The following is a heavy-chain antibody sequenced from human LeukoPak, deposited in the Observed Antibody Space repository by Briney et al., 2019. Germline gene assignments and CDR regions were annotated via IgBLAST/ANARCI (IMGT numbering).Heavy chain of an antibody. J-gene: IGHJ4*02. D-gene: IGHD5-24*01. CDR2: IYTSGST. Sequence: SETLSLTCTVSGGSISSYYWSWIRQPPGKGLEWIGYIYTSGSTNYNPSLKSRVTISVDTSKNQFSLKLSSVTAADTAVYYCARGDGYTIDYWGQGTLVTVSS. CDR3: ARGDGYTIDY. CDR1: GGSISSYY. V-gene: IGHV4-4*09.